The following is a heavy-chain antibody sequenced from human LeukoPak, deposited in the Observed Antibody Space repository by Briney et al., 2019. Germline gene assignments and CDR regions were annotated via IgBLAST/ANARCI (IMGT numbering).Heavy chain of an antibody. J-gene: IGHJ4*02. Sequence: ASVKVSCKASGYTFTSYYMHWVRQAPGQGLEWMGIINPSGGSTSYAQKFQGRVTMTRDTSTSTVYMELSSLRSEDAAVYYCARGLLHSGWLKYYFDYWGQGTLVTVSS. CDR1: GYTFTSYY. D-gene: IGHD5-12*01. CDR2: INPSGGST. V-gene: IGHV1-46*01. CDR3: ARGLLHSGWLKYYFDY.